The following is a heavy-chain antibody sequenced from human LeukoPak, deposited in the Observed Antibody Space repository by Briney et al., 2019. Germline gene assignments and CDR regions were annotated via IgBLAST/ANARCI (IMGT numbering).Heavy chain of an antibody. CDR3: ARTAIGYSDSSGYYFDY. D-gene: IGHD3-22*01. Sequence: GSLRLSCAASGFTFSSYTMNWVRLAPGKGLEWVSSIGGRNSYIYYANSVKGRFTISRDNAKNSLYLQMNGLRAEDTAVYYCARTAIGYSDSSGYYFDYWGQGTLVTVSS. CDR1: GFTFSSYT. CDR2: IGGRNSYI. V-gene: IGHV3-21*01. J-gene: IGHJ4*02.